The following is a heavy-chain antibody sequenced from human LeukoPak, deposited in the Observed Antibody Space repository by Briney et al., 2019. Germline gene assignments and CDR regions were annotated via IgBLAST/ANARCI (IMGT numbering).Heavy chain of an antibody. J-gene: IGHJ4*02. CDR3: AGRYDSSGYPLH. D-gene: IGHD3-22*01. Sequence: GGSLRLSCAASGFSVSSNYVSWVRQAPGKGLEWVSVIYSGGTTYYADSVKGRFTISRDNSKNTLYLQMNSLRAEDTAVYYCAGRYDSSGYPLHWGQGTLVTVSS. V-gene: IGHV3-53*01. CDR2: IYSGGTT. CDR1: GFSVSSNY.